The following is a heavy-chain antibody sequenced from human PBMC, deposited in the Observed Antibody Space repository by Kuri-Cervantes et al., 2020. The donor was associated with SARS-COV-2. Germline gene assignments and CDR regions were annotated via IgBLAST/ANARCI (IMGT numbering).Heavy chain of an antibody. J-gene: IGHJ6*01. CDR3: AKAVRGHYASGSRDTGGMDV. CDR2: ISYDGTIR. Sequence: GESLKISCVVSGFTFSNYGMHWVRQAPGKGLEWVAVISYDGTIRYYADSVKGRFTISRDNSRNTVDLQMNSPRGDDTAVYRCAKAVRGHYASGSRDTGGMDVWGQGTTVTVSS. CDR1: GFTFSNYG. V-gene: IGHV3-30*18. D-gene: IGHD3-10*01.